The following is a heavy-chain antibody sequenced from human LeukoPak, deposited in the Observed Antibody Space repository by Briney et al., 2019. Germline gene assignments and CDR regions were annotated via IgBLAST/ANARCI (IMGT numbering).Heavy chain of an antibody. D-gene: IGHD5-24*01. Sequence: SETLSLTCTVSGGSISSYYWSWIRQPPGKGLEWIGYIYYSGSTNYNPSLKSRVTISVDTSKNQFSLKLSSVTAADTAVYYCARDRRDGYNLSYFDYWGQGTLVTVSS. CDR1: GGSISSYY. V-gene: IGHV4-59*01. CDR3: ARDRRDGYNLSYFDY. CDR2: IYYSGST. J-gene: IGHJ4*02.